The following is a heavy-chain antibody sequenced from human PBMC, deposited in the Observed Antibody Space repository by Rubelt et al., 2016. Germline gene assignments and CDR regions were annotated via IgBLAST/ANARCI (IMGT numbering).Heavy chain of an antibody. D-gene: IGHD3-16*01. V-gene: IGHV4-39*07. J-gene: IGHJ3*02. CDR1: GGSISSSSYY. CDR2: IYYSVST. Sequence: QLQLQESGPGLVKPSETLSLTCTVSGGSISSSSYYWGWIRQPPGKGLEWIGSIYYSVSTYYNPSLKSRVTISVDTSKNQCYLKLGSVTAAETAVYYCARGYYDYVWGKDAVDIWGQGTMVTVSS. CDR3: ARGYYDYVWGKDAVDI.